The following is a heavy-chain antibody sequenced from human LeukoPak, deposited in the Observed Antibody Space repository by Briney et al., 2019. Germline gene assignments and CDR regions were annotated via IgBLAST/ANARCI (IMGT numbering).Heavy chain of an antibody. CDR3: AREIGMVRGVPEQT. CDR1: GFIFRNHG. CDR2: VHFDSSHQ. V-gene: IGHV3-30*02. Sequence: GGSLRLSCAASGFIFRNHGMHWVRQAPGKGLEWVAFVHFDSSHQYYVDSVKGRFTVSRDNSKNMVYLQMNSLRAEDTAVYYCAREIGMVRGVPEQTWGQGTLVTVSS. J-gene: IGHJ5*02. D-gene: IGHD3-10*01.